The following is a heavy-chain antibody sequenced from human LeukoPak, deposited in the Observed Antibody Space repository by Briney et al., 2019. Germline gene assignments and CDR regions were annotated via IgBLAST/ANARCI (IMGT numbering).Heavy chain of an antibody. D-gene: IGHD3-22*01. Sequence: PGGSLRLSCAASGFAFSSYAMHWVRQAPGKGLEWVSAISGSGGSTYYADSVKGRFTISRDNSKNTLYLQMNSLRAEDTAVYYCAKKDLVTYYYDSSGGNFDYWGQGTLVTVSS. CDR3: AKKDLVTYYYDSSGGNFDY. CDR2: ISGSGGST. V-gene: IGHV3-23*01. CDR1: GFAFSSYA. J-gene: IGHJ4*02.